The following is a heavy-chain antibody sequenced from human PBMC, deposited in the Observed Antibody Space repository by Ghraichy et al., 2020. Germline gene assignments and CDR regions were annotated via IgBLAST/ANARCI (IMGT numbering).Heavy chain of an antibody. V-gene: IGHV4-59*08. CDR3: ARLDTVGALNGDAFDI. Sequence: SETLSLTCTVSGGSMINYYWSWIRQPPGRGLTWIAYIHSSGSTNYNPSLNSRVAISVDTSTSQFSLKLNSVTATDTAVYYCARLDTVGALNGDAFDIWGQGARVTVSS. D-gene: IGHD1-26*01. CDR2: IHSSGST. CDR1: GGSMINYY. J-gene: IGHJ3*02.